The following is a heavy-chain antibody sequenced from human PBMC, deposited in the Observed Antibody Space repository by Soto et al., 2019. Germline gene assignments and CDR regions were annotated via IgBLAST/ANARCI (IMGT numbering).Heavy chain of an antibody. J-gene: IGHJ6*02. V-gene: IGHV1-3*01. CDR3: AIRGGYDWGTYYYYYYGMDV. D-gene: IGHD5-12*01. Sequence: ASVKVSCKASGYTFTSYAMHWVRQAPGQRLEWMGWINAGNGNTKYSQKFQGRVTITRDTSASTAYMELSSLRSEDTAVYYCAIRGGYDWGTYYYYYYGMDVWGQGTTVTVSS. CDR2: INAGNGNT. CDR1: GYTFTSYA.